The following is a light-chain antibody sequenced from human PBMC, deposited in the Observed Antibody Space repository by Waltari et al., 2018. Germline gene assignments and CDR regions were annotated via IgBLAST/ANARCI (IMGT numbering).Light chain of an antibody. Sequence: EKVMTQSPATLSVSPGERVTLSCRASQSISTNLAWYQQKPGQAPRLLIYGASTRATGIPARFSGSGSGTEFTLSISSLQSEDFAIYYCQQYNNWPRTFGQGTKVEIK. V-gene: IGKV3-15*01. CDR3: QQYNNWPRT. J-gene: IGKJ1*01. CDR1: QSISTN. CDR2: GAS.